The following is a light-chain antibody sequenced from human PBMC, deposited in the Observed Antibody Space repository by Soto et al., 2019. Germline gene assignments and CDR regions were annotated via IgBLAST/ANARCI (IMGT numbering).Light chain of an antibody. J-gene: IGLJ6*01. CDR3: TSYTPTGALV. V-gene: IGLV2-14*01. CDR1: SSDIGNHNY. CDR2: EVN. Sequence: QSALTQPASVSGSPGQSITISCTGTSSDIGNHNYVSWYQQYPGKAPKLIIYEVNNRPSGVSSRFSGSKSGNTASLTISGLQSEDEADYYCTSYTPTGALVFGSGTKVTVL.